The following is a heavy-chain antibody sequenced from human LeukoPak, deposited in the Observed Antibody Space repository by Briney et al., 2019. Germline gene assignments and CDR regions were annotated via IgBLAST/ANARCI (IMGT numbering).Heavy chain of an antibody. D-gene: IGHD6-6*01. CDR3: AKPFSSGAFDI. J-gene: IGHJ3*02. V-gene: IGHV3-21*01. CDR2: ISSSSSWI. CDR1: EFSVGSNY. Sequence: GGSLRLSCAASEFSVGSNYMTWVRQAPGKGLEWVSSISSSSSWIFYADSVRGRFTISRDNAKNSLFLQMNSLRAEDTAVYYCAKPFSSGAFDIWGQGTMVTVSS.